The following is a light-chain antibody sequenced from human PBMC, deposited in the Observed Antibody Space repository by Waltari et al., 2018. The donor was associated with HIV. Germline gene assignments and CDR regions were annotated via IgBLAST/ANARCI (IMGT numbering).Light chain of an antibody. CDR3: QQAKSFPHT. J-gene: IGKJ5*01. V-gene: IGKV1-12*01. Sequence: DIQMTQSPPSASASVGNRVSITCRTSQNVGTSVAWYQRGPGGNPKLLIYGASRLQGGVPSRFSGSGSWTFFILDINNVQAEDVGIYYCQQAKSFPHTFG. CDR1: QNVGTS. CDR2: GAS.